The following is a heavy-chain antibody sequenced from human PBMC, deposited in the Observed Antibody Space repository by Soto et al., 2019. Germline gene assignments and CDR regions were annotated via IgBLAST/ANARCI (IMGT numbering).Heavy chain of an antibody. J-gene: IGHJ4*02. CDR1: GFTFSSYD. CDR3: AREGSMVVPAFDY. D-gene: IGHD2-2*01. V-gene: IGHV3-33*01. Sequence: GGSLRLSCAASGFTFSSYDMHWVRQAPGKGLEWVAVIWYDGSNKYYADSVKGRFTISRDNSKNTLYLQMNSLRAEDTAVYYCAREGSMVVPAFDYWGQGTLVTVSS. CDR2: IWYDGSNK.